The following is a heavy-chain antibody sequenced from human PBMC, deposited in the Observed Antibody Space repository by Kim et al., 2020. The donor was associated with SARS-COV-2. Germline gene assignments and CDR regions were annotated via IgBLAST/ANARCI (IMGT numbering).Heavy chain of an antibody. CDR1: GFTFSEHY. CDR3: ARGHYGLDV. Sequence: GGSLRLSCAASGFTFSEHYMTWVRQAPGKGLEYLAYINPDSSDTKYADSVQGRFIISRDNVKNSLYLQMNSLRVDDTATYFCARGHYGLDVWGQGTTVTVSS. CDR2: INPDSSDT. J-gene: IGHJ6*02. V-gene: IGHV3-11*06.